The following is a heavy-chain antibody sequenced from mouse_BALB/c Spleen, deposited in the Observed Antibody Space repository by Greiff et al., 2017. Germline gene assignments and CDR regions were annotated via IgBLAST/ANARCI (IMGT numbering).Heavy chain of an antibody. CDR3: ARVYAMDY. CDR1: GYTFTSYY. CDR2: IYPGNVNT. Sequence: QVQLQQSGPELVKPGASVRISCKASGYTFTSYYIHWVKQRPGQGLEWIGWIYPGNVNTKYNEKFKGKATLTADKSSSTAYMQLSSLTSEDSAVYFCARVYAMDYWGQGTSVTVSS. V-gene: IGHV1S56*01. J-gene: IGHJ4*01.